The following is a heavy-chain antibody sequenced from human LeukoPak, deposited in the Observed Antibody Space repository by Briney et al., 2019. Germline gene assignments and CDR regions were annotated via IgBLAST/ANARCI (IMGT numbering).Heavy chain of an antibody. V-gene: IGHV4-39*01. CDR1: GGSISITTHY. J-gene: IGHJ4*02. CDR3: ARRPKGVRTGPDY. CDR2: IFYSGTA. Sequence: SETLSLTCTVSGGSISITTHYCGWTRQTPGNGLEWIVSIFYSGTAYYNAALKSRVTLSIDTSKNQFPLQLTSVTAADTAVYYCARRPKGVRTGPDYGGEGTLVPVS. D-gene: IGHD3/OR15-3a*01.